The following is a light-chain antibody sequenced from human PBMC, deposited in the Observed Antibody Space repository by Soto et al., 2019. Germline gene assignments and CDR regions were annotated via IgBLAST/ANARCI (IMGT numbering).Light chain of an antibody. CDR3: QQYGSSPRT. V-gene: IGKV3-20*01. CDR1: QSVSSTY. J-gene: IGKJ2*02. Sequence: EIVLTQSPGTLSLSPGESATLSCRASQSVSSTYLAWYQQKPGQAPRLLIYDLSRRTTGIPDRFSASGSGTDFTLTISRLEPEDFAVYYCQQYGSSPRTFGQGTKREI. CDR2: DLS.